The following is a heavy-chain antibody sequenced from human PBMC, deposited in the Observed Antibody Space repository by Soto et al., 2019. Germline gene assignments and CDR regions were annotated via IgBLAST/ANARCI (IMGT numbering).Heavy chain of an antibody. CDR2: IDTSGNT. D-gene: IGHD6-13*01. CDR3: ARYSSDWFQTEGMDV. CDR1: GGSTSTYY. J-gene: IGHJ6*02. V-gene: IGHV4-4*07. Sequence: SETLSLTCTVSGGSTSTYYWSWIRQPAGKGLEWIGRIDTSGNTNYNPSPKSRVTMSVDTSKKQFSLKLTSVTAADTAVYYCARYSSDWFQTEGMDVWGLGTTVTVSS.